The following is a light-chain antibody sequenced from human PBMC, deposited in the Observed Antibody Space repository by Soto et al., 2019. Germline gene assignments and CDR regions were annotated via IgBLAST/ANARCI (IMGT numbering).Light chain of an antibody. CDR3: QQNFNFPRT. J-gene: IGKJ1*01. Sequence: DIQLTQSPSFMSASVGDRVTITCRASQGISTFLAWYQQHPGTAPKRLIYDASNLQSGVPSRFSGSGSGTEFTLTISSLQPEDFATYYCQQNFNFPRTFGQGTKVDIK. CDR2: DAS. CDR1: QGISTF. V-gene: IGKV1-9*01.